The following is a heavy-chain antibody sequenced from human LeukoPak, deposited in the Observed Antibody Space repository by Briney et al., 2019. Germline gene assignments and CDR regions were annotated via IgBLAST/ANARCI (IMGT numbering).Heavy chain of an antibody. J-gene: IGHJ4*02. D-gene: IGHD3-10*01. CDR3: ARDLKLAYYYGSGSPT. Sequence: GGSLRLSCAASGFRFSTYSMNWVRQAPGKGLEWISYISHSGGAEHYTDSVKGRFTISRDNAKKALYLQMNSLRAEDTAVYYCARDLKLAYYYGSGSPTWGQGTLVTVSS. CDR1: GFRFSTYS. V-gene: IGHV3-48*01. CDR2: ISHSGGAE.